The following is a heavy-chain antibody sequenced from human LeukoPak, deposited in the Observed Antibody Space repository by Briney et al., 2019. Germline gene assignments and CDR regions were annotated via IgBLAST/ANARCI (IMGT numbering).Heavy chain of an antibody. Sequence: SETLSLTCTVTGGSVSGSTYYWGWIRQPPGKGLEWIGSVYYSGSTYYNSSLKSRITISVDTSRKHFSLKLSSVTAGDTAVYYCARLRWRSGAFDIWGQGTMVTVSS. D-gene: IGHD5-24*01. CDR1: GGSVSGSTYY. J-gene: IGHJ3*02. CDR3: ARLRWRSGAFDI. CDR2: VYYSGST. V-gene: IGHV4-39*02.